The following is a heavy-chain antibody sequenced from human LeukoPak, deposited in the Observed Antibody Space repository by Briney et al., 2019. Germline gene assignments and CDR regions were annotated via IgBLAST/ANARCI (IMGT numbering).Heavy chain of an antibody. D-gene: IGHD6-13*01. V-gene: IGHV3-30*02. J-gene: IGHJ3*02. CDR2: IRYDGSNK. CDR3: AKDGAAAGKNDAFDI. CDR1: GFTFSSQW. Sequence: GGSLRLSCAASGFTFSSQWMHWVRQAPGKGVEGVAVIRYDGSNKYYADAVKGRFTISRGNSNNTLYLQMNSLRAEDTAVYYCAKDGAAAGKNDAFDIWGQGTMVTVSS.